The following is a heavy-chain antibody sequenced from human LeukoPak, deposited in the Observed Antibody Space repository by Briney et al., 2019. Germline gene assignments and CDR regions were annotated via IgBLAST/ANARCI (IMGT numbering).Heavy chain of an antibody. Sequence: GASVKVSCKASGYTFTSYTMHWVRQAPGQRLEWMGWINADNHNTKYSQKFQGRVTITGDTSASTAYLELSSLRSEDSAVYYCARPPYPYHYDSSDEWAFDIWGQGTMVTVSS. J-gene: IGHJ3*02. CDR1: GYTFTSYT. V-gene: IGHV1-3*01. CDR2: INADNHNT. D-gene: IGHD3-22*01. CDR3: ARPPYPYHYDSSDEWAFDI.